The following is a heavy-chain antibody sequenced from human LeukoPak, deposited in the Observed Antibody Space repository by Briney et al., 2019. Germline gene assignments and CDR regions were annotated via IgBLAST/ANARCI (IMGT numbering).Heavy chain of an antibody. V-gene: IGHV3-48*03. CDR3: AELGITMIGGG. CDR2: ISSSGITI. Sequence: PGGSLRLSCAASGFTFSSYEMNWVRQAPGKGVEWVSYISSSGITIYYADSVKGRFTISRDNAKNSLYLQMNSLRAGDTAVYYCAELGITMIGGGWGKGTTVTISS. J-gene: IGHJ6*04. D-gene: IGHD3-10*02. CDR1: GFTFSSYE.